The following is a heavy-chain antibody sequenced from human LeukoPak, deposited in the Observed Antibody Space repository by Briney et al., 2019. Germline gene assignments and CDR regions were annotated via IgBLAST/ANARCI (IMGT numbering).Heavy chain of an antibody. CDR3: ASFSWGSGSYNQEAIWSWFDP. Sequence: PSETLSLTCTVSGASVSSGSYYWSWIRQPPGKGLECIGYMYYSGTPNYNPSLKSRVTISVDTSKNQFSLKLSSVTAADTAVYYCASFSWGSGSYNQEAIWSWFDPWGQGTLVTVSS. CDR2: MYYSGTP. D-gene: IGHD3-10*01. CDR1: GASVSSGSYY. J-gene: IGHJ5*02. V-gene: IGHV4-61*01.